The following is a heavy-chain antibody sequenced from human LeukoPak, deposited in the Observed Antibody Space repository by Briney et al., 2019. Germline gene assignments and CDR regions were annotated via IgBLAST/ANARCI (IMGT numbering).Heavy chain of an antibody. CDR2: ISWNSGSI. CDR3: AKSLVVVPAAGSWFDP. D-gene: IGHD2-2*01. J-gene: IGHJ5*02. V-gene: IGHV3-9*01. Sequence: GGSLRLSCAASGFTFDDYAMHWVRQAPGKGLEWVSGISWNSGSIGYADSVKGRFTISRDTSKNTLYLQMNSLRAEDTAIYYCAKSLVVVPAAGSWFDPWGQGTLVTVSS. CDR1: GFTFDDYA.